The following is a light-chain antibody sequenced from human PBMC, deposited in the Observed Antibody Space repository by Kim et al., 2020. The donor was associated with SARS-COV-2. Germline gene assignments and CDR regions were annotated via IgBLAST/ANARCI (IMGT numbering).Light chain of an antibody. V-gene: IGKV3-11*01. Sequence: ATLSLPPGERATLSCRASQSVSSYLAWYQQKPGQAPRLLIYDASNRATGIPARFSGSGSGTDFTLTISSLEPEDFAVYYCQQRRTFGPGTKVDIK. J-gene: IGKJ3*01. CDR3: QQRRT. CDR2: DAS. CDR1: QSVSSY.